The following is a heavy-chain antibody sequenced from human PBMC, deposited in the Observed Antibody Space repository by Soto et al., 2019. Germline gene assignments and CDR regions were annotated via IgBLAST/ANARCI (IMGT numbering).Heavy chain of an antibody. J-gene: IGHJ4*01. V-gene: IGHV1-8*03. CDR1: GDTFSTYT. D-gene: IGHD1-26*01. Sequence: AAVKVSCKACGDTFSTYTITWVRQAPGQGLEWMGRIIPISGITSYAQKFQGRVTITRNTSISTAYMELSSLRSEDTAVYYCARDKVGAIDYWG. CDR2: IIPISGIT. CDR3: ARDKVGAIDY.